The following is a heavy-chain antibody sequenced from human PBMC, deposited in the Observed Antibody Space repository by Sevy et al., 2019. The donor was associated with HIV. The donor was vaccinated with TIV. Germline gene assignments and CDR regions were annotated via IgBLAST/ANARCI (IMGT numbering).Heavy chain of an antibody. CDR3: ARHHCSVSACYLFDY. CDR2: GYFSGST. D-gene: IGHD2-15*01. Sequence: SETLSLTCTVSGDSISSSSYFWGWIRQPPGKGLEWIGTGYFSGSTYYNVSLKSRVTISVDTSKSQFSLKLSSVTAADTAVYYCARHHCSVSACYLFDYWGQGIPVTVSS. J-gene: IGHJ4*02. V-gene: IGHV4-39*01. CDR1: GDSISSSSYF.